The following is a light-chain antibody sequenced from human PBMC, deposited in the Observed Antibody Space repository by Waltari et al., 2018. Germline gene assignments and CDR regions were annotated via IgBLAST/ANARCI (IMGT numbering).Light chain of an antibody. J-gene: IGKJ5*01. CDR3: QQLNEYPIT. CDR1: QGLTSY. Sequence: DIQLTQSPSFLSASVGDRVTITCRASQGLTSYFAWYQQKPGKAPKLLIYDISTLQRGVPSRFSGSGSGTEFTLTISSLQPEDSATYYCQQLNEYPITFGQGTRVETK. V-gene: IGKV1-9*01. CDR2: DIS.